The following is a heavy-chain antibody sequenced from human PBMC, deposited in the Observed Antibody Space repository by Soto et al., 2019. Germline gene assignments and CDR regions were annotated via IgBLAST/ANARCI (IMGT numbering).Heavy chain of an antibody. CDR1: GFTFSSYW. CDR2: INKDGSSI. CDR3: ARDHHRYSGYDYVDY. V-gene: IGHV3-74*01. D-gene: IGHD5-12*01. J-gene: IGHJ4*02. Sequence: GGSLRLSCEASGFTFSSYWMHWVRQAPGKGLVWVSRINKDGSSISYADSVKGRFTISRDNAKNTVYLQMNSLRAEDTAVYYCARDHHRYSGYDYVDYWGQGTLVTVSS.